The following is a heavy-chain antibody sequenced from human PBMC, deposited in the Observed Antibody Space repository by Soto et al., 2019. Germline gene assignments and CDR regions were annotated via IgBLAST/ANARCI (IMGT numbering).Heavy chain of an antibody. CDR3: ARSQGQLVPGAFFES. D-gene: IGHD6-6*01. CDR2: INQGGSGT. J-gene: IGHJ4*02. Sequence: GGSLRLSCAASGFTFSGYWMSWVRQAPGKGLEWVANINQGGSGTYYVDSVKGRFTISRDNAKNSLDLQMNSLSSEDTSVYYCARSQGQLVPGAFFESWGQGTLVTVSS. CDR1: GFTFSGYW. V-gene: IGHV3-7*01.